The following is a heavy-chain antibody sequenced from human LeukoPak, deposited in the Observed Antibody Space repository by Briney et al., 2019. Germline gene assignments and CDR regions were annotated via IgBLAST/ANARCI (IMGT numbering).Heavy chain of an antibody. D-gene: IGHD2-15*01. CDR3: ARVRGGSGLNAFDI. Sequence: SETLSLTCTVSGGSISSYYWSWIRQPAGKGLEWIGRIYASGSTNYNPSLKSRVTMSVDTAKNQFSLKLTSVTAADTAVYYCARVRGGSGLNAFDIWGQGTMVTVSS. J-gene: IGHJ3*02. V-gene: IGHV4-4*07. CDR2: IYASGST. CDR1: GGSISSYY.